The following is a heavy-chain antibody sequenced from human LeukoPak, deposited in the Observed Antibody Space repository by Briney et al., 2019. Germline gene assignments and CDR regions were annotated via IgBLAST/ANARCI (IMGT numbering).Heavy chain of an antibody. CDR3: AREKSRVVPAAIEY. J-gene: IGHJ4*02. Sequence: SETLSLTCTVSGGSISSGSYYWSWIRQPPGKGLEWSGRIYTSGSTNYNPSLKSRVTISVDTSKNQFSLKLSSVTAAYTAVYYCAREKSRVVPAAIEYWGQGTLVTVSS. CDR1: GGSISSGSYY. D-gene: IGHD2-2*02. V-gene: IGHV4-61*02. CDR2: IYTSGST.